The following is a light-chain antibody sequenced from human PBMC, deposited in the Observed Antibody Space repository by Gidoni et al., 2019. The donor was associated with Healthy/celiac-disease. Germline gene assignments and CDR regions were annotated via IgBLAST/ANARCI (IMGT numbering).Light chain of an antibody. CDR3: QQYNNWPPSFT. CDR1: QSVSSN. J-gene: IGKJ3*01. CDR2: GAS. Sequence: EIVMTPSPATLSVSPGERATLSCRASQSVSSNLAWYQQKPGQAPRLLIYGASTRATGSPARCSGSGSGTEFTLTISSLQSEDFAVYYCQQYNNWPPSFTFGPGTKVDIK. V-gene: IGKV3-15*01.